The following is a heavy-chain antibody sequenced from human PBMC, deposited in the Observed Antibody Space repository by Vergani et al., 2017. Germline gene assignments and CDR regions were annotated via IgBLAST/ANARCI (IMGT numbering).Heavy chain of an antibody. J-gene: IGHJ5*02. Sequence: QLHLQESGPGLVKPPGTLSLTCAVSGGSISSSNWWSWVRQPPGKGLEWIGEIYHSGSTNYNPSLKSRVTISVDKSKNQFSLKLSSVTAADTAVYYCARVEVRYYYDSSGYYYRVPWFDPWGQGTLVTVSS. CDR3: ARVEVRYYYDSSGYYYRVPWFDP. D-gene: IGHD3-22*01. CDR2: IYHSGST. V-gene: IGHV4-4*03. CDR1: GGSISSSNW.